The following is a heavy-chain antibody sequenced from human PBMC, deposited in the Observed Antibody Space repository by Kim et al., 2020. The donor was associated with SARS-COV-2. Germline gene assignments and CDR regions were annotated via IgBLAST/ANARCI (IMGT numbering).Heavy chain of an antibody. V-gene: IGHV3-13*01. CDR2: IGTAGDT. CDR3: ARGKFSFRGGMDAFDI. D-gene: IGHD3-10*01. J-gene: IGHJ3*02. Sequence: GGSLRLSCAASGFTFSSYDMHWVRQATGKGLEWVSAIGTAGDTYYPGSVKGRFTISRENAKNSLYLQMNSLRAGDTAVYYCARGKFSFRGGMDAFDIWGQWTMVTVSS. CDR1: GFTFSSYD.